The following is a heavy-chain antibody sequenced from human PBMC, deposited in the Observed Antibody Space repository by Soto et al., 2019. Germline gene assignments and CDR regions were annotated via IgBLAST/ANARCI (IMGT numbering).Heavy chain of an antibody. V-gene: IGHV5-51*01. CDR3: ARQVRIAAAGTVTFDY. D-gene: IGHD6-13*01. CDR2: IYPGDSDT. Sequence: PGESLKISCKGSGYSFNSYWIGWVRQMPGKGLEWTEIIYPGDSDTRYSPSFQGQVTISADKSISTAYLQWSSLKASDTAMYYCARQVRIAAAGTVTFDYWGQGTLVTVSS. CDR1: GYSFNSYW. J-gene: IGHJ4*02.